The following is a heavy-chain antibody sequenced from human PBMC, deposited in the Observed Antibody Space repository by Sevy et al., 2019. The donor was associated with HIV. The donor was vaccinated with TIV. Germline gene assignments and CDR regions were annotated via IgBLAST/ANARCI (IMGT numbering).Heavy chain of an antibody. CDR2: VHHSGST. CDR3: ARIHQVVNYYNYYGLDV. Sequence: SETLSLTCSVYGGSLSGYYWGWIRQSPGMGLEWIGEVHHSGSTNYNPSFKSRVTMSVDTSKNQFSLNLSSVTAADAAVYYCARIHQVVNYYNYYGLDVWGQRTTVTVSS. CDR1: GGSLSGYY. D-gene: IGHD2-15*01. J-gene: IGHJ6*02. V-gene: IGHV4-34*01.